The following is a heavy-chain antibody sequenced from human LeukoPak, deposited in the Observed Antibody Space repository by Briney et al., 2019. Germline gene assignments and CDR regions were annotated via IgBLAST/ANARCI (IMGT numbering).Heavy chain of an antibody. CDR3: ARAIITGTPPGYYYYGMDV. J-gene: IGHJ6*02. CDR2: IYYSGST. V-gene: IGHV4-59*01. Sequence: SETLSLTCTVSGGSISSYYWSWIRQPPGKGLEWIGYIYYSGSTNYNPSLKSRVTISVDTSKNQFSLKPSSVTAADTAVYYCARAIITGTPPGYYYYGMDVWGQGTTVTVSS. D-gene: IGHD1-20*01. CDR1: GGSISSYY.